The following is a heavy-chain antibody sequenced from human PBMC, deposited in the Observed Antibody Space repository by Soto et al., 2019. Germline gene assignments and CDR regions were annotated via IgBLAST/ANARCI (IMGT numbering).Heavy chain of an antibody. D-gene: IGHD3-22*01. V-gene: IGHV3-33*01. CDR3: ARGSGYYYDSSGPTFDY. Sequence: GGSLRLSCAASGFTFSSYGMHWVRQAPGKGLEWVAVIWYDGSNKYYADSVKGRFTISRDNSKNTLYLQMNSLRAEDTAVYYCARGSGYYYDSSGPTFDYWGQGTLVTVSS. CDR1: GFTFSSYG. J-gene: IGHJ4*02. CDR2: IWYDGSNK.